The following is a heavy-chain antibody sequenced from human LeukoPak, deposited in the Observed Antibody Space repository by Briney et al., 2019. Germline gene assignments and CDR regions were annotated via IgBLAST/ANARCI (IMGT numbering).Heavy chain of an antibody. CDR1: GGSISNYY. D-gene: IGHD3-10*01. CDR3: ARQGTRAVRGVISWFDP. CDR2: IYYSGST. V-gene: IGHV4-59*08. Sequence: SETLSLTCTVSGGSISNYYWSWIRQPPGKGLEWIGYIYYSGSTNYNPSLKSRVTISVDTSKNQFSLKLSSVTAADTAVYYCARQGTRAVRGVISWFDPWGQGTLVTVSS. J-gene: IGHJ5*02.